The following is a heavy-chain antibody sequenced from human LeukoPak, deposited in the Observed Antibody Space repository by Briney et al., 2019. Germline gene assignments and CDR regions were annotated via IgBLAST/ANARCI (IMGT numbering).Heavy chain of an antibody. V-gene: IGHV3-21*01. CDR1: GSTFDDYA. CDR3: ARDFRSGRTFDY. Sequence: PGRSLRLSCAASGSTFDDYAMHWVRQAPGKGLEWVSSISSSSSYICYADSVKGRFTISRDNAKNSLYLQMNSLRAEDTAVYYCARDFRSGRTFDYWGQGTLVTVSS. D-gene: IGHD2-15*01. J-gene: IGHJ4*02. CDR2: ISSSSSYI.